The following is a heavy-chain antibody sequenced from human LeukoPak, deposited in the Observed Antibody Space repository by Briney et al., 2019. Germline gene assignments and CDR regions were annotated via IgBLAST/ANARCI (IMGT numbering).Heavy chain of an antibody. J-gene: IGHJ6*03. CDR3: AKDGDAYTEFYYYYMDV. Sequence: TGRSLRLSCAASGFTFSDYGLHWVRQAPGKGLEWVALIWHDGSNKYYADSVMGRFTISRDNSKNTVYLQMNSLRAEDTAMYYCAKDGDAYTEFYYYYMDVWGNGTTVTVSS. D-gene: IGHD5-24*01. CDR2: IWHDGSNK. CDR1: GFTFSDYG. V-gene: IGHV3-33*06.